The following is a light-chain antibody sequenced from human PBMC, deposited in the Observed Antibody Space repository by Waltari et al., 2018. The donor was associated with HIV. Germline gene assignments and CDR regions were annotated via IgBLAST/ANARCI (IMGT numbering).Light chain of an antibody. Sequence: QSVLTQPPSASGTPGQRVTISCSGSSSNIGSNTVNWYQQLPGTAPKLLIYNNNRRPSGVPGRFSGSKSGTSASLAISGLQSEDEADYYCAAWDDSLNGRVFGGGTKLTVL. CDR2: NNN. CDR1: SSNIGSNT. CDR3: AAWDDSLNGRV. J-gene: IGLJ3*02. V-gene: IGLV1-44*01.